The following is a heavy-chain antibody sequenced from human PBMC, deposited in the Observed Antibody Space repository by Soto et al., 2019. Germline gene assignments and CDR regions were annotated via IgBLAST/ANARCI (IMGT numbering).Heavy chain of an antibody. Sequence: LSLTCTVSGGSVSSGSYYWNWIRQPPGKGLEWIGYVYYTGSTNYNPSLKSRVTISVDTSKNHFSLKLDSVTAADTAVYYCARDPIYYDSTGYGVWFDPWGQGTLVTVSS. J-gene: IGHJ5*02. D-gene: IGHD3-22*01. CDR3: ARDPIYYDSTGYGVWFDP. V-gene: IGHV4-61*03. CDR2: VYYTGST. CDR1: GGSVSSGSYY.